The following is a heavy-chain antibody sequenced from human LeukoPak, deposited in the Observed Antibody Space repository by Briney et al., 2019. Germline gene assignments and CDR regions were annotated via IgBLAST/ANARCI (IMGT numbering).Heavy chain of an antibody. CDR1: GYTFTSYG. CDR2: ISAYNGNT. J-gene: IGHJ6*02. Sequence: ASVKVSCKASGYTFTSYGISWVRQAPGQGLEWMGWISAYNGNTNYAQKLQGRVTMTTDTSTSTAYMELRSLRSDDTAVYYCARGVGVVAAPYYCYYGMDVWGQGTTVTVSS. CDR3: ARGVGVVAAPYYCYYGMDV. D-gene: IGHD2-15*01. V-gene: IGHV1-18*01.